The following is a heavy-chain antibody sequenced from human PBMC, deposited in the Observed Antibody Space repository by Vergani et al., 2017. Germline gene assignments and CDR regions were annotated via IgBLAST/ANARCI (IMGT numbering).Heavy chain of an antibody. D-gene: IGHD2-15*01. CDR3: ASVETGDCGGGSCPYYYGMDV. CDR2: ISAYNGNT. V-gene: IGHV1-18*04. Sequence: QVQLVQSGAEVKKPGASVKVSCKASGYTFTSYGISWVRQAPGQGLEWMGWISAYNGNTNYAQKLQGRVTMTTDTSTSTAYMELRSLRSADTAVYYCASVETGDCGGGSCPYYYGMDVWGQGTTVTVSS. J-gene: IGHJ6*02. CDR1: GYTFTSYG.